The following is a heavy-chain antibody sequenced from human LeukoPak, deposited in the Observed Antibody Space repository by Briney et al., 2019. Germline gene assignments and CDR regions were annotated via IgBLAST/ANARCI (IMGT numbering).Heavy chain of an antibody. CDR1: GFTFSSYS. D-gene: IGHD3-22*01. V-gene: IGHV3-21*01. Sequence: PGGSLRLSCAASGFTFSSYSMNWVRQAPGKGLEWVSSISSSSSYIYYADSVKGRFTISRDNAKNSLYLQMNSLRAEDTAVYYCARDDSSGEPYFDYWGRGTLVTVSS. CDR3: ARDDSSGEPYFDY. J-gene: IGHJ4*02. CDR2: ISSSSSYI.